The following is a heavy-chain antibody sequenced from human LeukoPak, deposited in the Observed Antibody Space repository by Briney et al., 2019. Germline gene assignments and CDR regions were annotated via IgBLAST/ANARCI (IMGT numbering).Heavy chain of an antibody. V-gene: IGHV1-69*06. D-gene: IGHD6-19*01. J-gene: IGHJ4*02. CDR3: ATEPSSGWPHNDY. CDR1: GGTFSSYA. CDR2: IIPIFGTA. Sequence: SVKVSCKASGGTFSSYAISWVRQAPGQGLEWMGGIIPIFGTANYAQKFQGRVTITADKSMSTAYMELSSLRSEDTAVYYCATEPSSGWPHNDYWGQGTLVTVSS.